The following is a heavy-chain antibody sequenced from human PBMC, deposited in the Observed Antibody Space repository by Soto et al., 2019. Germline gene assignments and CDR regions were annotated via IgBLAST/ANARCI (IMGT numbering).Heavy chain of an antibody. CDR2: IYFTGIT. CDR3: ARASPYHKVNLFDF. CDR1: SGSLSSGGYY. J-gene: IGHJ5*01. Sequence: TLPLTCTVSSGSLSSGGYYWYWIRQHPVKGLEWIGYIYFTGITYSTPSLKSRVTLSVDTSKSQFSLELRSVTAADTAIYYCARASPYHKVNLFDFCGPGVLVTVSS. V-gene: IGHV4-31*03.